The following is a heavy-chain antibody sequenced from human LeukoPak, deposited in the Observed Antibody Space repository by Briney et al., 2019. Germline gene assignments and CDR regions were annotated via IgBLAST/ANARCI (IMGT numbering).Heavy chain of an antibody. D-gene: IGHD2-2*01. CDR3: AKDLRSPNLIVPASLYDS. J-gene: IGHJ4*02. CDR1: GFTFSRYA. Sequence: GGSLRLSCAASGFTFSRYAMSWVRQAPGKGLQWVSSISASGGSTWYADSVKGRFTISRDSSKSTLYLQMNGLRAEDTAVYYCAKDLRSPNLIVPASLYDSWGQGTLVTVSS. CDR2: ISASGGST. V-gene: IGHV3-23*01.